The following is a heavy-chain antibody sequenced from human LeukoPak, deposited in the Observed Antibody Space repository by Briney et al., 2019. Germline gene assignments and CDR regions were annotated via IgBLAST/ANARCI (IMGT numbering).Heavy chain of an antibody. J-gene: IGHJ4*02. V-gene: IGHV4-34*01. CDR2: IYYTGST. CDR3: GKYGFSYCTDTSCIPH. D-gene: IGHD2-2*01. CDR1: GWSFSSYY. Sequence: KSSESLSLTCAVYGWSFSSYYWGWIRQPPGKGLEWIGSIYYTGSTYYNPSLKSRVTISGDTSKNHFSLKLSSVTAADTGVYYCGKYGFSYCTDTSCIPHWGQGTLVTVSS.